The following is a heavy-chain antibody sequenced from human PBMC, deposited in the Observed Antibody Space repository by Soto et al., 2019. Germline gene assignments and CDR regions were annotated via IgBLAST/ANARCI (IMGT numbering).Heavy chain of an antibody. CDR2: IIPIFGTA. CDR1: GGTFSSYA. Sequence: SVKVSCKASGGTFSSYAISWVRQAPGQRLEWMGGIIPIFGTANYAQKFQGRVTITADESTSTAYMELSSLRSEDTAVYYCARGTITIFGVVIIPTMDVWGQGTTVTVSS. D-gene: IGHD3-3*01. J-gene: IGHJ6*02. V-gene: IGHV1-69*13. CDR3: ARGTITIFGVVIIPTMDV.